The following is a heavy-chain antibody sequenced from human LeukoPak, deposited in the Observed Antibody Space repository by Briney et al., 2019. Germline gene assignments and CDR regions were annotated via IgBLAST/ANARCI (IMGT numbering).Heavy chain of an antibody. J-gene: IGHJ4*02. CDR1: GYTFTSYD. CDR2: INPRSGDA. D-gene: IGHD6-13*01. Sequence: ASVKVSCEASGYTFTSYDINWVRQAPGQGPEWMAWINPRSGDAGSALKFQGRVTMTRTTSISTAYLELSSLRSEDTAVYYCVRWGGSQLETDLDYWGQGTLVTVSS. V-gene: IGHV1-8*01. CDR3: VRWGGSQLETDLDY.